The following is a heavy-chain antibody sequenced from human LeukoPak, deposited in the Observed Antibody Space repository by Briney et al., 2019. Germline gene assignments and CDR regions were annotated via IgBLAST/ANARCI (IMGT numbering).Heavy chain of an antibody. J-gene: IGHJ6*02. CDR2: ISGSGGGT. Sequence: PGGSLRLSCAASGFTLNTYVMSWVRQAPGKGLEWVSAISGSGGGTYYVDSVKGRFTISRDNSKNTPYLQMNSLRAEDTAVYYCATVYSSSPLRPMDVWGQGTTVTVSS. D-gene: IGHD2-2*01. V-gene: IGHV3-23*01. CDR3: ATVYSSSPLRPMDV. CDR1: GFTLNTYV.